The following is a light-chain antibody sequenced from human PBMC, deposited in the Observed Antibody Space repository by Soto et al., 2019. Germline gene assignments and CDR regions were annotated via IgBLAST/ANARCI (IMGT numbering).Light chain of an antibody. V-gene: IGLV2-14*01. J-gene: IGLJ1*01. CDR2: EVN. Sequence: QSVLTQPASVSGSPGQSITISYTGTSSDVGGYNSVSWYQQEPGKAPKLLIYEVNNRFSGVSNRFSGSKSGNTASLTISGLLTEDEADYYCSSYTTTNTYVFGTGTKLTVL. CDR3: SSYTTTNTYV. CDR1: SSDVGGYNS.